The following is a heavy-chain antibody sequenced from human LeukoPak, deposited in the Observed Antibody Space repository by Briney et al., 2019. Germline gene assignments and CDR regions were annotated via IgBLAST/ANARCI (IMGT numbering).Heavy chain of an antibody. CDR3: ATRIAAVGRYYFDY. CDR2: ISGSDGST. CDR1: GFTFSSYA. Sequence: GGSLRLSCAASGFTFSSYAMSWVRQAPGKGLEWVSAISGSDGSTYYADSVKGRFTISRDNSKNTLHLQMNSLRAEDTAVYYCATRIAAVGRYYFDYWGQGTLVTVSS. D-gene: IGHD6-13*01. J-gene: IGHJ4*02. V-gene: IGHV3-23*01.